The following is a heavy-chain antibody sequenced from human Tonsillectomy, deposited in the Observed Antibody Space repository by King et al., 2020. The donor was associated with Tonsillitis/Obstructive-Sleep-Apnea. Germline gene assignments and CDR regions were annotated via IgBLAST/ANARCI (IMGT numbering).Heavy chain of an antibody. V-gene: IGHV3-7*04. D-gene: IGHD2-21*01. CDR3: TRVHSLLLLFYSYYYMDV. CDR1: GFTFRSYW. CDR2: IMQDGGDK. Sequence: VQLVESGGGLVQPGGSLRLSCAASGFTFRSYWMSWVRQAPGKGLEWVANIMQDGGDKYYVDSVKGRFTISRDNAKNSLHLQMNSLRAEDTAVYYCTRVHSLLLLFYSYYYMDVWGKGTTVTVSS. J-gene: IGHJ6*03.